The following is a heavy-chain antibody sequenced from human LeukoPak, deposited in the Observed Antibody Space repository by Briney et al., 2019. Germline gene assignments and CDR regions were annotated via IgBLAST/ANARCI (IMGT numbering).Heavy chain of an antibody. CDR2: IIPIFGTA. D-gene: IGHD6-19*01. CDR3: ARDRGASSGPLDY. J-gene: IGHJ4*02. CDR1: GGTFSSYA. V-gene: IGHV1-69*05. Sequence: ASVKVSCKASGGTFSSYAISWVRQAPGQGLEWKGRIIPIFGTANYAQKFQGRVTITTDESTSTAYMELSSLRSEDTAVYYCARDRGASSGPLDYWGQGTLVTVSS.